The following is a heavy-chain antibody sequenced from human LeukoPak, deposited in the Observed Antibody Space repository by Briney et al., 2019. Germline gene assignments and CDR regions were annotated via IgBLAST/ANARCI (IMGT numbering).Heavy chain of an antibody. CDR2: IIPILGIA. CDR1: GGTFSSYA. CDR3: AILGYCSSTSCQKYNWFDP. V-gene: IGHV1-69*04. Sequence: ASVKVSCQASGGTFSSYAISWVRQAPGQGLEWMGRIIPILGIANYAQKFQGRVTITADKSTSTAYMGLSRLRSEDTAVYYCAILGYCSSTSCQKYNWFDPWGQGTLVTVSS. D-gene: IGHD2-2*01. J-gene: IGHJ5*02.